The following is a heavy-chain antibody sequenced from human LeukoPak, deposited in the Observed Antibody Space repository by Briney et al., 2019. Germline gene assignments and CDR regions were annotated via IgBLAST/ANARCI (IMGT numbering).Heavy chain of an antibody. CDR1: GVSISSGSYY. V-gene: IGHV4-61*02. Sequence: SETLSLTCTVSGVSISSGSYYWSWIRQPAGKGLEWIGRIYTSGSTNYNPSLKSRVTISVDTSKNQFSLKLSSATAADTAVYYCARGTAGGLRLGYYYYMDVWGKGTTVTVSS. CDR3: ARGTAGGLRLGYYYYMDV. CDR2: IYTSGST. J-gene: IGHJ6*03. D-gene: IGHD3-16*01.